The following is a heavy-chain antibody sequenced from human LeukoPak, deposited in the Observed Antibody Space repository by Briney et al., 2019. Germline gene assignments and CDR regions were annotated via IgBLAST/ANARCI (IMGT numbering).Heavy chain of an antibody. D-gene: IGHD4-11*01. Sequence: SETLSLTCTVSGGSISSSSYYWGWIRQPPGKGLEWIGYIYYSGSTSYNPSLKSRVTISVDTSKNQFSLKLSSVTAADTAVYYCARESVSVAFDIWGQGTMVTVSS. J-gene: IGHJ3*02. V-gene: IGHV4-61*01. CDR1: GGSISSSSYY. CDR3: ARESVSVAFDI. CDR2: IYYSGST.